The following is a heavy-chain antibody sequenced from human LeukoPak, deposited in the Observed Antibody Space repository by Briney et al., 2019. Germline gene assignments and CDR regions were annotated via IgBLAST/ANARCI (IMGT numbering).Heavy chain of an antibody. Sequence: PSETLSLTCTVSGGSISRYYWGWIRQPPGKGLEWIGSIFYSGSTYYNPSLKSRVTISVDTSKNQFSLKVSSVTAADTAVYYCAIISSSGFYYYMDVWGKGTTVTVSS. CDR3: AIISSSGFYYYMDV. D-gene: IGHD6-6*01. V-gene: IGHV4-39*01. CDR2: IFYSGST. J-gene: IGHJ6*03. CDR1: GGSISRYY.